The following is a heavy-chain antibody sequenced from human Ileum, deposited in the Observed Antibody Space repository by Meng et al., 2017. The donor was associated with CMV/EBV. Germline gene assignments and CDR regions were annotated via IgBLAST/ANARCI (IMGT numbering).Heavy chain of an antibody. V-gene: IGHV3-53*01. J-gene: IGHJ4*02. CDR3: ARLLYGSGNYYNNYFDY. CDR2: IYSGGNT. CDR1: FTVSSIY. D-gene: IGHD3-10*01. Sequence: FTVSSIYMSWVRQAPGKGLEWVSVIYSGGNTHYADSVKGRFTISRDNSKNTLYLQMNSLRAEDTAVYFCARLLYGSGNYYNNYFDYWGQGTLVTVSS.